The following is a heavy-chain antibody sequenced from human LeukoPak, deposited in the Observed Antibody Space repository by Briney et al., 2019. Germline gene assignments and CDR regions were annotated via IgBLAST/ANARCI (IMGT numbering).Heavy chain of an antibody. J-gene: IGHJ4*02. Sequence: PGGSLRLSCAASGFNFGGYVMSCVRQAPGKGLEWVSFIRRSGDYTKYADSVKGRFTISRDNSENTVSLKVSGLRAEETAIYYCAKDRDDSGDYAFDYWGQGILVSVSS. CDR2: IRRSGDYT. CDR3: AKDRDDSGDYAFDY. V-gene: IGHV3-23*01. D-gene: IGHD4-17*01. CDR1: GFNFGGYV.